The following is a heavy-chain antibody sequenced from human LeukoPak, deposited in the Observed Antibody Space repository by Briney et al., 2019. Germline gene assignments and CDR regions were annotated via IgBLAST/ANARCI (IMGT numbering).Heavy chain of an antibody. CDR2: ISGSGGST. CDR3: AKGIWFGELFPIDP. CDR1: GFTFSSYA. V-gene: IGHV3-23*01. D-gene: IGHD3-10*01. J-gene: IGHJ5*02. Sequence: GGSLRLSRAASGFTFSSYAMSWVRQAPGKGLEWVSAISGSGGSTYYADSVKGRFTISRDNSKNTLYLQMNSLRAEDTAVYYCAKGIWFGELFPIDPWGQGTLVTVSS.